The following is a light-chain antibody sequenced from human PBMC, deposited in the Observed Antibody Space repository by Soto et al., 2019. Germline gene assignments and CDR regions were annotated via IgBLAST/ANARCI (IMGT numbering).Light chain of an antibody. Sequence: DIRMTQSPSTLSASVGDRVTITCRASQSISNWLAWYQQRPGKAPKLLIYKASNLESGVPSRFSGSGSGTEFTLIISSLQPDDFATYYCQQYYSYSWTFGQGTKVEIK. V-gene: IGKV1-5*03. J-gene: IGKJ1*01. CDR1: QSISNW. CDR3: QQYYSYSWT. CDR2: KAS.